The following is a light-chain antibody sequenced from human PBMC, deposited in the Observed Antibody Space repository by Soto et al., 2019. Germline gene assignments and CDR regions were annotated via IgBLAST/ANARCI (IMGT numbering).Light chain of an antibody. CDR2: DVS. CDR3: SSYTSTKSWV. V-gene: IGLV2-14*01. Sequence: QSALTQSASVSGSPGQSITISCTGTSRDVGGYNYVSWYQQHPGKAPKLIIYDVSNRPSGVSTRCSGSKSGNTASLTISGLQAEDEADYSCSSYTSTKSWVFGGGTKLTVL. J-gene: IGLJ3*02. CDR1: SRDVGGYNY.